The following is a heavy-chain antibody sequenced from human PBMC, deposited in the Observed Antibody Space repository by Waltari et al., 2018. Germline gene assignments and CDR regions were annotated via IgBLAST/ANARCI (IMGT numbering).Heavy chain of an antibody. Sequence: QLQLQESGPGLVRPSETLSLTCTVSGGSIRSRSSYRGWLSQRPGKGLDLIGSIYYIGSPYNTPSLKSRVTISVDTSTHHFSLKLSSVTAADTAVYYCARRYSGYRLFAYWGQGTLVTVSS. CDR1: GGSIRSRSSY. V-gene: IGHV4-39*01. CDR2: IYYIGSP. D-gene: IGHD5-12*01. CDR3: ARRYSGYRLFAY. J-gene: IGHJ4*02.